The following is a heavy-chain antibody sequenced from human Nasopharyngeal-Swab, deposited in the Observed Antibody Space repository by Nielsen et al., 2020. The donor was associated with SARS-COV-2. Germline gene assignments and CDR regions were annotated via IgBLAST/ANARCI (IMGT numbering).Heavy chain of an antibody. CDR3: AAAPSGDYGGY. V-gene: IGHV3-33*01. CDR2: IWYDGSNK. D-gene: IGHD4-23*01. J-gene: IGHJ4*02. Sequence: GESLKISCAASGFIFSNYGMHWVRQAPGKGLEWVAVIWYDGSNKYYADSVKGRFTISRDNSKNTVYLQMSSLRGEDTAVYYCAAAPSGDYGGYWGQGTLVTVSS. CDR1: GFIFSNYG.